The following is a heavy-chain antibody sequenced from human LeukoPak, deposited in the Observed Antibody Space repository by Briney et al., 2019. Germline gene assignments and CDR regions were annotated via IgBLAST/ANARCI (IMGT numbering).Heavy chain of an antibody. Sequence: GGSLRLSCAASGFNFSNAWLNWVRQTPGKGLEWVSSITSSSTCTFYADSVKGRFTISRDNARNSLSLQMNSLRAEDTAVYYCARDPYSGTYGNTYYYYMDVWGKGTTVTISS. D-gene: IGHD1-26*01. V-gene: IGHV3-21*01. CDR3: ARDPYSGTYGNTYYYYMDV. CDR1: GFNFSNAW. CDR2: ITSSSTCT. J-gene: IGHJ6*03.